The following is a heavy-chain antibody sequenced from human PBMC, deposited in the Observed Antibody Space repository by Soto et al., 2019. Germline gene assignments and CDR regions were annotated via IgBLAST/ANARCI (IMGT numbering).Heavy chain of an antibody. Sequence: QVQLLESGPGLVKPSETLSLTCTVSGASITSDSWSWMRQPAGKGLEWIGRVDISGTTNYNPSLKNRVTMSVDTSKNQFSLRLSSVTAADTAVYFCARDIMPFGNSALYGRFDPWGQGTLVTVSS. CDR1: GASITSDS. D-gene: IGHD6-19*01. CDR2: VDISGTT. J-gene: IGHJ5*02. V-gene: IGHV4-4*07. CDR3: ARDIMPFGNSALYGRFDP.